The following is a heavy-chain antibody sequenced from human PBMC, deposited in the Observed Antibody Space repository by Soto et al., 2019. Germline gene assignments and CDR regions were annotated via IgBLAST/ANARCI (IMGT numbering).Heavy chain of an antibody. CDR3: ARSIDS. V-gene: IGHV4-31*02. CDR1: CGTIIDRGYY. J-gene: IGHJ5*01. CDR2: IYYSGST. Sequence: TVSCGTIIDRGYYWSWIRQHPGKGLEWIGYIYYSGSTYYNPSLKSRVTISVDTSKNQFSLKLSSVTAADTAVYYCARSIDSWGQGTLVTVSS.